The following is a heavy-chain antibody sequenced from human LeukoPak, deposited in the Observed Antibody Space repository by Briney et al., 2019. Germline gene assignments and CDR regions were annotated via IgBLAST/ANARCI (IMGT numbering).Heavy chain of an antibody. Sequence: ASVKLSXKASGYTFTGYYMHWVRQAPGQGLEWMGRINPNSGSTNYAQKFQGRVTMTRDTSVSTAYMELSRLTSDDTAVYYCARYKLRPLWGDAFDIWGQGTMVTVSS. J-gene: IGHJ3*02. CDR2: INPNSGST. V-gene: IGHV1-2*06. CDR1: GYTFTGYY. D-gene: IGHD2-21*01. CDR3: ARYKLRPLWGDAFDI.